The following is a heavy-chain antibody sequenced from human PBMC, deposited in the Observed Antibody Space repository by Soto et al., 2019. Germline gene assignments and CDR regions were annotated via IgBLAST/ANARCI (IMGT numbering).Heavy chain of an antibody. Sequence: PSETLSLTCTVSGGSISSGDYYWSWIRQPPGKGLEWIGYIYYSGSTYYNPSLKSRVTISVDTSKNQFSLKLSSVTAADTAVYYCARAPLRLYYHGMDVWGQGTTVTVS. CDR1: GGSISSGDYY. CDR3: ARAPLRLYYHGMDV. J-gene: IGHJ6*02. CDR2: IYYSGST. V-gene: IGHV4-30-4*01. D-gene: IGHD4-17*01.